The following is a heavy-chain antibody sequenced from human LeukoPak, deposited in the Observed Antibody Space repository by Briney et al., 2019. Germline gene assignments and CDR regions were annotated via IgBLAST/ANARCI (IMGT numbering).Heavy chain of an antibody. D-gene: IGHD5-18*01. J-gene: IGHJ5*02. CDR1: GFSLSTSGVG. V-gene: IGHV2-5*02. Sequence: SGPTLVKPTQTLTLTCTFSGFSLSTSGVGVGWIRQPPGKALEWLALIYWGDDKRYSPSLKSRLTITKDTSKNQVVLTMTNMDPVDTATYYCAHTYTAMVYNWFDPWGQGTLVTVSS. CDR3: AHTYTAMVYNWFDP. CDR2: IYWGDDK.